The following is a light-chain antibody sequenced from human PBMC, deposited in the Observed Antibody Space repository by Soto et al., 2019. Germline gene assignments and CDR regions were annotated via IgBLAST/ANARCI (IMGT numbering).Light chain of an antibody. Sequence: QLVLTQPPSASGSPGQSVTISCTGTSSDVGGYNYVSWYQQHPGKAPKLMIYEVSKRPSGVPDRFSGSKSGNTASLTVSGLQAEDEADYYCSSYAGSINPYVFGTGTKLTVL. CDR3: SSYAGSINPYV. V-gene: IGLV2-8*01. CDR1: SSDVGGYNY. J-gene: IGLJ1*01. CDR2: EVS.